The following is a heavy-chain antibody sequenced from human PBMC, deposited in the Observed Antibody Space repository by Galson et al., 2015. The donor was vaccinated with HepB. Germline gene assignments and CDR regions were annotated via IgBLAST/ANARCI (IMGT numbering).Heavy chain of an antibody. V-gene: IGHV3-43*01. CDR3: FCSGQDAFDI. CDR2: ISWDGGST. D-gene: IGHD2-15*01. Sequence: SLRLSCAASGFTFDDYTMHWVRQAPGKGLEWVSLISWDGGSTYYADSVKGRFTISRDNSKNSLYLQMNSLRTEDTALYYCFCSGQDAFDIWGQGTTVTVSS. CDR1: GFTFDDYT. J-gene: IGHJ3*02.